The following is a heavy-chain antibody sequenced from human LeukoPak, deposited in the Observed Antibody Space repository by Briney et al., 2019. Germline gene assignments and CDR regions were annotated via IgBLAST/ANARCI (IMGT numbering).Heavy chain of an antibody. J-gene: IGHJ4*02. D-gene: IGHD4/OR15-4a*01. CDR3: ATLPAPYGANFDY. CDR2: IKQDGSEK. CDR1: GFTFSSYW. Sequence: PGGSRRLSCAASGFTFSSYWMSWVRQAPGKGLEWVANIKQDGSEKYYVDSVKGRFTISRDNAKNSLYLQMNSLRAEDTAVYYCATLPAPYGANFDYWGQGTLVTVSS. V-gene: IGHV3-7*01.